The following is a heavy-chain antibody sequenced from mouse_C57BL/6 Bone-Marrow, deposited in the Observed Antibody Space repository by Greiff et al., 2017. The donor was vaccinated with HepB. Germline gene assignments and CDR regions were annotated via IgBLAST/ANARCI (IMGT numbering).Heavy chain of an antibody. Sequence: ESGPGLVKPSQSLSLTCSVTGYSITSGYYWNWIRQFPGNKLEWMGYISYDGSNNYNPSLKNRISSTRDTSKNQFFLKLNSVTTEDTATYYCARIGNYGNYWGQGTTLTVSS. J-gene: IGHJ2*01. CDR1: GYSITSGYY. CDR2: ISYDGSN. V-gene: IGHV3-6*01. CDR3: ARIGNYGNY. D-gene: IGHD2-1*01.